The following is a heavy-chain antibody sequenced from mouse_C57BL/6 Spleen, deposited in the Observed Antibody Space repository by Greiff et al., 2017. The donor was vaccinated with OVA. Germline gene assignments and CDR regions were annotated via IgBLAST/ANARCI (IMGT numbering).Heavy chain of an antibody. Sequence: QVQLQQSGAELVRPGASVTLSCKASGYTFTDYEMHWVKQTPVHGLEWIGAIDPETGGTAYNQKFKGKAILTADKSSSTAYMELRSLTSEDSAVYYCTTLGLLNYFDYWGQGTTLTVSS. CDR3: TTLGLLNYFDY. J-gene: IGHJ2*01. D-gene: IGHD4-1*01. CDR2: IDPETGGT. V-gene: IGHV1-15*01. CDR1: GYTFTDYE.